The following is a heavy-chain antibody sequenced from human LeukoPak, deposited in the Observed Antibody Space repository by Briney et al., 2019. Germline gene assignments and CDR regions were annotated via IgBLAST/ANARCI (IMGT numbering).Heavy chain of an antibody. CDR1: EFSFSSNY. Sequence: SGGSLRLSCAVSEFSFSSNYMNWVRQAPGKGLEWVSVIYSGGATYYSDYVRGRFTISRDNTKNMVSLQMTSLGAEDTAVYYCARGRFSGPDDYWGQGTLVTVSS. CDR3: ARGRFSGPDDY. CDR2: IYSGGAT. D-gene: IGHD6-19*01. V-gene: IGHV3-53*01. J-gene: IGHJ4*02.